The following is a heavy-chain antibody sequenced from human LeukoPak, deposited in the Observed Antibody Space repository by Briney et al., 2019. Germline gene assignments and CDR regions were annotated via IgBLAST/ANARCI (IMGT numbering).Heavy chain of an antibody. CDR1: GFTFRGNG. V-gene: IGHV3-30*02. D-gene: IGHD3-16*02. CDR2: IRYDGSNK. J-gene: IGHJ4*02. CDR3: AKETFDYVWGSYRYYFDY. Sequence: GGSLRLSCAAPGFTFRGNGMHWVRQAPGKGLEWVAFIRYDGSNKYYADSVKGRFTISRDNSKNTLYLQMNSLRAEDTAVYYCAKETFDYVWGSYRYYFDYWGQGTLVTVSS.